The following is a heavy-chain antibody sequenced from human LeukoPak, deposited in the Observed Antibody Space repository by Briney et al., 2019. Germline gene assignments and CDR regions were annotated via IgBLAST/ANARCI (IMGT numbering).Heavy chain of an antibody. CDR1: GYTFTSYG. D-gene: IGHD1-7*01. Sequence: GASVKVSCKASGYTFTSYGISWVRQAPGQGLEWMGWISAYNGNTNYAQKFQGRVTMTRDTSISTAYMELSRLRSDDTAVYYCARQLRATDAFDIWGQGTMVTVSS. CDR3: ARQLRATDAFDI. CDR2: ISAYNGNT. V-gene: IGHV1-18*01. J-gene: IGHJ3*02.